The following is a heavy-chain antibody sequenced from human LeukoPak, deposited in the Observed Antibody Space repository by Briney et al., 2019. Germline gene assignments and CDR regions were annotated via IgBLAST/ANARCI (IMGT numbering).Heavy chain of an antibody. D-gene: IGHD2-8*02. J-gene: IGHJ4*02. Sequence: GGSLRLSCAASGFTVRSSYMSWVRQAPGKGLEWVSVIYSGGSPDYADSAKGRFTISSDNSKNTLYLQMNSLRVEDTAVYYRAKRAPISGGSDYWGQGTLVTVSS. V-gene: IGHV3-53*01. CDR1: GFTVRSSY. CDR3: AKRAPISGGSDY. CDR2: IYSGGSP.